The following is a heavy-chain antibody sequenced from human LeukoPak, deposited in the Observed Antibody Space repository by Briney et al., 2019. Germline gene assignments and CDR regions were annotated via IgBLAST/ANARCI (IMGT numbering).Heavy chain of an antibody. CDR1: GYTFTGYY. J-gene: IGHJ4*02. Sequence: ASVKVSCTASGYTFTGYYMHWVRQAPGQGLEWMGWINPNSGGTNYAQKFQGRVTMTRDTSISTAYMELSRLRSDDTAVYYCARVLVVVPAAMLAYWGQGTPVTVSS. V-gene: IGHV1-2*02. CDR2: INPNSGGT. CDR3: ARVLVVVPAAMLAY. D-gene: IGHD2-2*01.